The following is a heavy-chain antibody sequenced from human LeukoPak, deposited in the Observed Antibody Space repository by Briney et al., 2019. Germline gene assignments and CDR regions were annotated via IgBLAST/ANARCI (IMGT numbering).Heavy chain of an antibody. Sequence: GGSLRLSCAASGFTFSSYSMNWVRQAPGKGLEWVSSISSSSSYIYYADSMKGRFTISRDNAKSSLYLQMNSLRAEDTAVYYCALLGGPGYSYGDQLDVWGQGTTVTVSS. CDR3: ALLGGPGYSYGDQLDV. CDR2: ISSSSSYI. J-gene: IGHJ6*02. D-gene: IGHD5-18*01. V-gene: IGHV3-21*01. CDR1: GFTFSSYS.